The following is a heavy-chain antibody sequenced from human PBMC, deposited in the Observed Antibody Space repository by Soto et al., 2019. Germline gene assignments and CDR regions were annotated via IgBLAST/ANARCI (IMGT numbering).Heavy chain of an antibody. D-gene: IGHD3-16*01. CDR1: GDTFTMYY. CDR3: ARSSGGVYGIIIEGTNWFAP. J-gene: IGHJ5*02. V-gene: IGHV1-46*01. CDR2: INPSGGSI. Sequence: GASVKVSCKAPGDTFTMYYMHWVLLSPVHWLEGMGVINPSGGSIRFAQKFQGRVTMTRDTSRSTVYMELRGLTSEDTAVYYCARSSGGVYGIIIEGTNWFAPWGQGTLVTVSS.